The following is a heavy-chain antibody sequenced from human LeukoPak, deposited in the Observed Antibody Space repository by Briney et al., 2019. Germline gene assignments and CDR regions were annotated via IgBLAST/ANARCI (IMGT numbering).Heavy chain of an antibody. CDR1: GFTFDDYA. D-gene: IGHD6-19*01. CDR3: AKDMDSSGWYLGRSFDY. Sequence: GGSLRLSCAASGFTFDDYAMHWVQQAPGKGLEWVSGISWNSGSIGYADSVKGRFTISRDNAKNSLYLQMNSLRAEDTALYYCAKDMDSSGWYLGRSFDYWGQGTLVTVSS. V-gene: IGHV3-9*01. CDR2: ISWNSGSI. J-gene: IGHJ4*02.